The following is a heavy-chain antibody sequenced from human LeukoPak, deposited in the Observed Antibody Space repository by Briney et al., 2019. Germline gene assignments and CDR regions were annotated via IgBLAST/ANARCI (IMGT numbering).Heavy chain of an antibody. CDR2: ISSSSSYI. D-gene: IGHD6-19*01. V-gene: IGHV3-21*01. CDR3: ARVPGYSSGWYPSYYYFDY. J-gene: IGHJ4*02. Sequence: GGPLRLSCAASGFTFSSYSMNWVRQAPGKGLEWVSSISSSSSYIYYADSVKGRFTISRDNAKNSLYLQMNSLRAEDTAVYYCARVPGYSSGWYPSYYYFDYWGQGTLVTVSS. CDR1: GFTFSSYS.